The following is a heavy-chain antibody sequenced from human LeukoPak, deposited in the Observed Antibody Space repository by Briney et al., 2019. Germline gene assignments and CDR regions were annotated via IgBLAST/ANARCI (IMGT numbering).Heavy chain of an antibody. J-gene: IGHJ6*02. CDR3: ARVVRYYYGMDV. D-gene: IGHD2-15*01. Sequence: PGGSLLLSCAASGFTFSDYYMSWIRPPPGKGLEGIGEINHSGSTNYNPSLKSRVTISVDTSKNQFSLKLSSVTAADTAVYYCARVVRYYYGMDVWGQGTTVTVSS. V-gene: IGHV4-34*01. CDR1: GFTFSDYY. CDR2: INHSGST.